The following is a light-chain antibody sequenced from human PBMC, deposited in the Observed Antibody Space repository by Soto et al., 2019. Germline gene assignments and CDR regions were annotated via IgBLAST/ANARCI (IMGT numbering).Light chain of an antibody. Sequence: QSVLTQPASVSGSPGQSITISCTGTSSDVGGYNYVSWYQQHPGKAPKLMIYEVSNRPSGVSIRFSGSKSGNTASLTISGLQAADEADYYCISYTDRQSYLFGTGTKVTVL. CDR3: ISYTDRQSYL. J-gene: IGLJ1*01. CDR2: EVS. V-gene: IGLV2-14*01. CDR1: SSDVGGYNY.